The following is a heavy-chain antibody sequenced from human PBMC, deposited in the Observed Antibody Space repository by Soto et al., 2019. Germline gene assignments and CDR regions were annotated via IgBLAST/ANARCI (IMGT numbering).Heavy chain of an antibody. D-gene: IGHD6-19*01. CDR3: VRVLKSIGWDNDVFDI. J-gene: IGHJ3*02. V-gene: IGHV3-74*01. Sequence: LXXSCAASGLTFSSYWMHWVRQAPVKGLVWVSRINSDGSSTFYADSVEGRFSISKDNAENTLYLQMNNLRADDTAVYYCVRVLKSIGWDNDVFDIWGQGTMVTVSS. CDR2: INSDGSST. CDR1: GLTFSSYW.